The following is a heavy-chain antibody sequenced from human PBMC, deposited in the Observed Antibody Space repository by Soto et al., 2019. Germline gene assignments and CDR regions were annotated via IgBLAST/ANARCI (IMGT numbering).Heavy chain of an antibody. CDR3: ARVLRSVTIFGVVISAFDI. J-gene: IGHJ3*02. CDR1: GGSISSGDYY. V-gene: IGHV4-30-4*01. CDR2: IYYSGST. Sequence: SETRSLTGTASGGSISSGDYYWSWIRQPPGKSLEWIGYIYYSGSTYYNPSLKSRLTISVGTSKNQFSLKLSSVTAAVTAVYYCARVLRSVTIFGVVISAFDIWGHGTMVTV. D-gene: IGHD3-3*01.